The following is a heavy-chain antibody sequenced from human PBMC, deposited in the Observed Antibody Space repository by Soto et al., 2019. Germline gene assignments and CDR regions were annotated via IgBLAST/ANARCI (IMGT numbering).Heavy chain of an antibody. J-gene: IGHJ4*02. CDR1: GFSLSTSGMC. D-gene: IGHD3-22*01. Sequence: SGPTLVNPTQTLTLTCTFSGFSLSTSGMCVSRIRQPPGKALEWLALIDWDDDKYYSTSLKTRLTISKDTSKNQVVLTMTNMDPVDTATYYCARMDYYDSSGYLYALGYWGQGTLVTVSS. V-gene: IGHV2-70*01. CDR3: ARMDYYDSSGYLYALGY. CDR2: IDWDDDK.